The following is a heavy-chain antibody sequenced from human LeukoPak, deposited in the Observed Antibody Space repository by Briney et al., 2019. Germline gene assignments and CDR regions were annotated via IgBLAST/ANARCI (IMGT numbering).Heavy chain of an antibody. CDR3: ARDRWGYNYDRDTFNI. Sequence: GGSLRLSCAASGFTFSDYYMSWIRQAPGKGLEWVSYISSSGSTIYYADSVEGRFTISRDNAKNSLYLQLNSLRAEDTTVYYCARDRWGYNYDRDTFNIWGQGTMVTVSS. J-gene: IGHJ3*02. D-gene: IGHD5-18*01. CDR2: ISSSGSTI. CDR1: GFTFSDYY. V-gene: IGHV3-11*04.